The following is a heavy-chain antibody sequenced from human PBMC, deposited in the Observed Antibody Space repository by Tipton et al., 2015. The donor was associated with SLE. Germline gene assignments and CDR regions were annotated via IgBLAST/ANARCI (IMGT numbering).Heavy chain of an antibody. J-gene: IGHJ4*02. Sequence: TLSLTCTVSGGPISSYYWSWIRQPPGKGPEWIGYIYYSGSTNYNPSLKSRVTISVDTSKNQFSLKLSSVTAADTAVYYCARVSSWGSGYFDYWGQGTLVTVSS. CDR2: IYYSGST. V-gene: IGHV4-59*01. D-gene: IGHD7-27*01. CDR1: GGPISSYY. CDR3: ARVSSWGSGYFDY.